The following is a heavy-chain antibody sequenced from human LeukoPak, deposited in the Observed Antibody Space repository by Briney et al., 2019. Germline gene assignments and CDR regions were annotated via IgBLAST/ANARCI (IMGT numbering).Heavy chain of an antibody. D-gene: IGHD3-22*01. CDR1: GGTFSSYA. CDR2: IIPIFGTA. V-gene: IGHV1-69*01. J-gene: IGHJ2*01. Sequence: GSSVKVSCKASGGTFSSYAISWVRQAPGQGLEWMGGIIPIFGTANYAQKFQGRVTITADESTSTAYMELGSLRSEDTAVYYCARGLKYYYDSSGYFGWYFDLWGRGTLVTVSS. CDR3: ARGLKYYYDSSGYFGWYFDL.